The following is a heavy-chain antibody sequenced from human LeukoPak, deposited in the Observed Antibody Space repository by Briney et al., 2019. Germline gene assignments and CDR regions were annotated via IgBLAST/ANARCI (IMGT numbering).Heavy chain of an antibody. D-gene: IGHD1-26*01. Sequence: GGSLRLSCAASGFTFSSYGMLWVRQAPGKGLEWVAVIWYDGSNKYYADSVKGRFTISRDNSKNTLYLQMNSLRAEDTAVYYCAKDSGYFDYWGQGTLVTVSS. CDR3: AKDSGYFDY. J-gene: IGHJ4*02. CDR2: IWYDGSNK. V-gene: IGHV3-30*02. CDR1: GFTFSSYG.